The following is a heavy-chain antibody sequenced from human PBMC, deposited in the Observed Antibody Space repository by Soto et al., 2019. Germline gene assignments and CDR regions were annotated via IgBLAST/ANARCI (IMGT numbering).Heavy chain of an antibody. CDR3: ARDWPYSSGPNWFDP. D-gene: IGHD6-25*01. Sequence: SVKVSCKASGGTFSSYAISWVRQAPGQGLEWMGGIIPIFGTANYAQKFQGRVTITADESTSTAYMELSSLRSEDTAVYYRARDWPYSSGPNWFDPWGQGTLVTVPQ. J-gene: IGHJ5*02. CDR2: IIPIFGTA. V-gene: IGHV1-69*13. CDR1: GGTFSSYA.